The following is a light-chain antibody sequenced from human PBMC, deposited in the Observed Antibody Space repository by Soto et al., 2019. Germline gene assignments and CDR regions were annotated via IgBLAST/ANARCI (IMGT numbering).Light chain of an antibody. J-gene: IGKJ4*01. CDR2: DAS. Sequence: VVLTQCPATMSLYPEERANLSCMASQSISEFLAWYQQKPGQAPRLLIYDASNRATGTPARFSASGSGTDFTHTFCTLDAKDFALLYFQQRSKCPVTFGGGTKVDIK. V-gene: IGKV3-11*01. CDR3: QQRSKCPVT. CDR1: QSISEF.